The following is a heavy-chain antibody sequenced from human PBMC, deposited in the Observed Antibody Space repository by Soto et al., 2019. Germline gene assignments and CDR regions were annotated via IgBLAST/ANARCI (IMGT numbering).Heavy chain of an antibody. V-gene: IGHV1-58*01. CDR3: AADHVLMVYATLYYGMDV. J-gene: IGHJ6*02. Sequence: GASVKVSCKASGFTFTSSAVQWVRQARGQRLEWIGWIVVGSGNTNYAQKFQERVTITRDMSTSTAYMELSSLRSEDTAVYYCAADHVLMVYATLYYGMDVWGQGTTVTVSS. CDR1: GFTFTSSA. D-gene: IGHD2-8*01. CDR2: IVVGSGNT.